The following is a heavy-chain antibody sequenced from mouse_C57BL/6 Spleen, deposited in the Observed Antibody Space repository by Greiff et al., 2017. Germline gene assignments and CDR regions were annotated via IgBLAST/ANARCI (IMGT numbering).Heavy chain of an antibody. V-gene: IGHV1-53*01. CDR1: GYTFTSYW. Sequence: QVQLQQPGTELVKPGASVKLSCKASGYTFTSYWMHWVKQRPGQGLEWIGNINPSNGGTNYNEKFKSKATLTVDKSYSTAYMQLSSLTSEDSAVYYCARGVTTVVATNFDVWGTGTTVTVSS. CDR3: ARGVTTVVATNFDV. CDR2: INPSNGGT. D-gene: IGHD1-1*01. J-gene: IGHJ1*03.